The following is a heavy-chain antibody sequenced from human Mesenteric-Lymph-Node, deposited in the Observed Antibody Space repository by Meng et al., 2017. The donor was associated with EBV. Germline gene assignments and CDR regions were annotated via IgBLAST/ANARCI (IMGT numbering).Heavy chain of an antibody. CDR3: TRALGDSTGF. CDR2: ISTSSSI. J-gene: IGHJ4*02. V-gene: IGHV3-21*02. Sequence: VQLVEAGGGLVKPGESLGLSCAASGFTFSSYGMNWVRQAPGKGLEWVSSISTSSSIYYADSVRGRFTISRDNAKNSLYLQMNSLRAEDTAVYYCTRALGDSTGFWGQGTLVTVSS. D-gene: IGHD3-16*01. CDR1: GFTFSSYG.